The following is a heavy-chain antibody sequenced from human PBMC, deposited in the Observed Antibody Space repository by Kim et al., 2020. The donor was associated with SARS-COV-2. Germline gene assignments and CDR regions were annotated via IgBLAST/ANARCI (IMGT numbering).Heavy chain of an antibody. D-gene: IGHD1-7*01. V-gene: IGHV1-24*01. J-gene: IGHJ4*02. CDR3: ATITGTKVWVFFDY. Sequence: EQKFQGRVTMTEETSTDTAYMELSSLRSEDTAVYYCATITGTKVWVFFDYWGQGTLVTVSS.